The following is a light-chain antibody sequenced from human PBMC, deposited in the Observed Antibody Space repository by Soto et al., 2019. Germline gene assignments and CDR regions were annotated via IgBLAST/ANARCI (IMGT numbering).Light chain of an antibody. CDR2: KAS. V-gene: IGKV1-5*03. J-gene: IGKJ1*01. CDR1: QSISSW. CDR3: QHYNSYSEA. Sequence: DIQMTQSPATLSASXXXXXXXXXXASQSISSWLAWYQQKPGKAPNLLIYKASTLKSGVPSRFSGSGSGTEFTLTISSLQPDDFATYYCQHYNSYSEAFGQGTKVDIK.